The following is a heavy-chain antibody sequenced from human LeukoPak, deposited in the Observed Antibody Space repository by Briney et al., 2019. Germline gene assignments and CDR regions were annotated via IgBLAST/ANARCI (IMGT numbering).Heavy chain of an antibody. Sequence: SETLSLTCAVYGGSFSGYYWSWIRQPPGKGLEWIGEINHSGSTNYNPSLKSRVTISVDTSKNQFSLKLSSVTAADTAVYYCAMTQTADIVAVPAAMVEYGMDVWGQGTPVTVSS. CDR1: GGSFSGYY. CDR3: AMTQTADIVAVPAAMVEYGMDV. CDR2: INHSGST. J-gene: IGHJ6*02. D-gene: IGHD2-2*01. V-gene: IGHV4-34*01.